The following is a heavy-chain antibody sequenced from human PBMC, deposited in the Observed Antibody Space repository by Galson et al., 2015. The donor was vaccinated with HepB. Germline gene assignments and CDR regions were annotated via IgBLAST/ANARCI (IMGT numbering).Heavy chain of an antibody. D-gene: IGHD2-15*01. Sequence: SLRLSCAASGFTVNSAYMSWVRQAPGNGLEWVSGIYSDGSTYYADSVKGRFTISRDNSKNTLYLQMNSLRAEDTAVYYCAGEYCSGGSCTNSGGQGTLVTVSS. CDR2: IYSDGST. V-gene: IGHV3-66*01. J-gene: IGHJ4*02. CDR1: GFTVNSAY. CDR3: AGEYCSGGSCTNS.